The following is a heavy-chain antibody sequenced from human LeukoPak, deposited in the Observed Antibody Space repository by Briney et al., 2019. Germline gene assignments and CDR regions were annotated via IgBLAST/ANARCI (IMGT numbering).Heavy chain of an antibody. Sequence: SETLSLTCAVYGGSFSGYYWSWIRQPPGKGLEWIGEINHSGSTNYNPSLKSRVTISVDTSKNQFSLKLSSVTAADTAVYYCARRPIVVVPAAEYYYYYYYMDVWGKGTTVTISS. D-gene: IGHD2-2*01. J-gene: IGHJ6*03. CDR1: GGSFSGYY. CDR3: ARRPIVVVPAAEYYYYYYYMDV. CDR2: INHSGST. V-gene: IGHV4-34*01.